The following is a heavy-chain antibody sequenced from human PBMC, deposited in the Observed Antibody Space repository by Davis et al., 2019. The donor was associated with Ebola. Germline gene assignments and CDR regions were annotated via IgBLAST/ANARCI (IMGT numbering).Heavy chain of an antibody. CDR2: ISASGVST. D-gene: IGHD1-26*01. CDR3: ARDPGGSYDY. CDR1: GFTITNFM. J-gene: IGHJ4*02. V-gene: IGHV3-23*01. Sequence: PGGSLRLSCAASGFTITNFMMSWLRQAPGKGLEWVSTISASGVSTNYADSVRGRFTISRDIYKNTLYLQMNSLGAEDTAVYYCARDPGGSYDYWGQGTWVTVSS.